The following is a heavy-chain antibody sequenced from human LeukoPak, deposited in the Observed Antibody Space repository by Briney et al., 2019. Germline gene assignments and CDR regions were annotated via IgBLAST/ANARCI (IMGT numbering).Heavy chain of an antibody. CDR3: ARDRAVAGPEYFQH. Sequence: GASVKVSCKASGYTFTSYGISWVRQAPGQGLEWMGWISAYNGNTNYAQKLQGRVTMTTDTSTSTAYMELRSLRSDDTAVYYCARDRAVAGPEYFQHWGQGTLVTVSS. CDR1: GYTFTSYG. J-gene: IGHJ1*01. CDR2: ISAYNGNT. V-gene: IGHV1-18*01. D-gene: IGHD6-19*01.